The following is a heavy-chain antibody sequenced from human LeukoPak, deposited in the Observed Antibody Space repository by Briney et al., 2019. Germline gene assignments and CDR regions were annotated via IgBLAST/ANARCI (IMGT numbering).Heavy chain of an antibody. D-gene: IGHD6-13*01. CDR1: GFTFSSYG. J-gene: IGHJ4*02. V-gene: IGHV3-30*02. CDR2: IRYDGSNK. CDR3: AKSPSSWGLYYFDY. Sequence: PGGSLRLSCAASGFTFSSYGMHWVRQAPGKGLEWVAFIRYDGSNKYYADSVKGRFTISRDNSKNTLYLQTNSLRAEDTAVYYCAKSPSSWGLYYFDYWGQGTLVTVSS.